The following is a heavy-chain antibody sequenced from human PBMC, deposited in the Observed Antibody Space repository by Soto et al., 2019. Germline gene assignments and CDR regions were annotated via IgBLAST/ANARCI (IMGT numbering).Heavy chain of an antibody. CDR1: GFTFSVNW. D-gene: IGHD2-15*01. CDR2: INQDGRRT. V-gene: IGHV3-7*01. J-gene: IGHJ3*02. Sequence: EGQLVESGGGLVQPGESLRLSCAASGFTFSVNWMNWVRQAPGKGLEWVANINQDGRRTYYADSVEGRFTISRDNAKKSLFLQMNSLEAEDTAVYYCARDPDSLEGVAFDIWGQGTMVAVSS. CDR3: ARDPDSLEGVAFDI.